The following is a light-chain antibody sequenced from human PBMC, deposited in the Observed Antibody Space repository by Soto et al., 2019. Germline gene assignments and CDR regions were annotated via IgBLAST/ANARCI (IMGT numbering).Light chain of an antibody. V-gene: IGLV2-23*01. CDR3: CSYAGNSNYV. CDR2: EGS. CDR1: SSDVGSYNL. J-gene: IGLJ1*01. Sequence: QSALTQPASVSGSPGQSITISCTGTSSDVGSYNLVSWYQQHPGKAPKLMIFEGSKRPSGVSNRFSGSKSGNTASLTISGLQAEDEADYYYCSYAGNSNYVFGTGTKLTVL.